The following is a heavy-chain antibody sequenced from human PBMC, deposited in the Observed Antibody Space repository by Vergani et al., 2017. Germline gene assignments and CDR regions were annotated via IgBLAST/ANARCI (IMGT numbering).Heavy chain of an antibody. J-gene: IGHJ6*03. D-gene: IGHD6-13*01. V-gene: IGHV2-26*01. CDR3: ARIRVAAAGTTYYYYYYYMDV. CDR2: IFSNDEK. CDR1: GGSFSGYYW. Sequence: QWGAGLLKPSETLSLTCAVYGGSFSGYYWSWIRQPPGKALEWLAHIFSNDEKSYSTSLKSRLTISKDTSKSQVVLTMTNMDPVDTATYYCARIRVAAAGTTYYYYYYYMDVWGKGTTVTVSS.